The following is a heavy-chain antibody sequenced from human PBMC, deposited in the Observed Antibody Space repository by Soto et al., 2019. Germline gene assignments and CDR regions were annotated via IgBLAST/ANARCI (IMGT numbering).Heavy chain of an antibody. Sequence: SETLSLTCTVSGGSISSSSYYWGWIRQPPGKGLEWIGSIYYSGSTYYNPSLKSRVTISVDTSKNQFSLKLSSVTAADTAVYYCARDWELRRYQLPPGWFDPWGQGTLVTVSS. J-gene: IGHJ5*02. CDR3: ARDWELRRYQLPPGWFDP. V-gene: IGHV4-39*02. CDR2: IYYSGST. CDR1: GGSISSSSYY. D-gene: IGHD2-2*01.